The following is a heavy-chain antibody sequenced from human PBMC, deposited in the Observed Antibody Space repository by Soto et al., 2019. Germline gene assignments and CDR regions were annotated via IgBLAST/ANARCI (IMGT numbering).Heavy chain of an antibody. V-gene: IGHV4-34*01. CDR1: GGSFSGYY. D-gene: IGHD5-12*01. CDR3: ARVYIVATFYYMDV. J-gene: IGHJ6*03. CDR2: INHSGST. Sequence: QVQLQQWGAGLLKPSETLSLTCAVYGGSFSGYYWSWIRQPPGKGLEWIGEINHSGSTNYNPSLKSRVTISVDTSKNQFSLKLSSVTAADTAVYYCARVYIVATFYYMDVWGKGTTVTVSS.